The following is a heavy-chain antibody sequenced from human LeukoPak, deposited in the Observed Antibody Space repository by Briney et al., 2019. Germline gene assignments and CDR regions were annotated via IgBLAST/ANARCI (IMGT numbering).Heavy chain of an antibody. CDR2: VSGGGVNT. J-gene: IGHJ4*02. CDR1: GFTFSTYA. Sequence: GGSLRLSCAASGFTFSTYAMSWVRQAPGKGLEWVSIVSGGGVNTYYVDSVRGRFTISRDNSKNTLYLQMNSLRVEDTAVYYCAKGHTDYGTGFDLWGQGTLLIVPS. D-gene: IGHD3-16*01. V-gene: IGHV3-23*01. CDR3: AKGHTDYGTGFDL.